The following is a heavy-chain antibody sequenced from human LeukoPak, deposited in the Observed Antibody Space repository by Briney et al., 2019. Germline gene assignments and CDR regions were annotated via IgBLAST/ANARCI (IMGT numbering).Heavy chain of an antibody. CDR3: ARHTCSSTSCLDPLDY. V-gene: IGHV4-59*01. CDR2: IYYSGST. D-gene: IGHD2-2*01. Sequence: SETLSLTCTVSGGSISSYYWSWIRQPPGKGLEWIGYIYYSGSTNYNPSLKSRVTISVDTSKNQFSLKLSSVTAADTAVYYCARHTCSSTSCLDPLDYWGQGTLVTVSS. J-gene: IGHJ4*02. CDR1: GGSISSYY.